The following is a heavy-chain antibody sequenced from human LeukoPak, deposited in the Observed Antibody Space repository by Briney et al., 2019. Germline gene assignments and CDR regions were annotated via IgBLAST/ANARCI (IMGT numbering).Heavy chain of an antibody. CDR1: GYTFTNYY. Sequence: ASVKVSCKASGYTFTNYYMHGVRQAPGQGLEWMGIINPSGGSTIDAPKFQGRVYMTRDTSTNTVYMDLSSLTSDDTAVYYCTRGRGVGSWYYYLDYWGQGTLVTVSS. CDR3: TRGRGVGSWYYYLDY. V-gene: IGHV1-46*01. CDR2: INPSGGST. D-gene: IGHD6-13*01. J-gene: IGHJ4*02.